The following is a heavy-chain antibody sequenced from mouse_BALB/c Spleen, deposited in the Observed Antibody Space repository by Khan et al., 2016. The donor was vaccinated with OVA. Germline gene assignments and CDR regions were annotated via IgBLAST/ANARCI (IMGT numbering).Heavy chain of an antibody. CDR2: IYPRSGNN. CDR3: ARRNYFGYTFAY. D-gene: IGHD1-2*01. V-gene: IGHV1-77*01. Sequence: QVQLQQSGAELARPGASVKLSCKASGYTFTDYYINWVKQRTGQGLEWIGEIYPRSGNNYYNEKFKGKATLTADKSSSIAYMQLSSLTSEDSAVYFCARRNYFGYTFAYWGQGTLVTVAA. J-gene: IGHJ3*01. CDR1: GYTFTDYY.